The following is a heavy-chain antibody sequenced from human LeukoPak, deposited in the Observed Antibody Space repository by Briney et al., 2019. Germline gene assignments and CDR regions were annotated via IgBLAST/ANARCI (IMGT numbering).Heavy chain of an antibody. V-gene: IGHV4-31*03. J-gene: IGHJ4*02. D-gene: IGHD3-22*01. CDR2: IYYSGST. Sequence: SETLSLTCTVSGGSISSGGYYWSWIRQHPGKGLEWTGYIYYSGSTYYNPSLKSRVTISVDTSKNQFSLKLSSVTAADTAVYYCARDSDSSGTDYWGQGTLVTVSS. CDR1: GGSISSGGYY. CDR3: ARDSDSSGTDY.